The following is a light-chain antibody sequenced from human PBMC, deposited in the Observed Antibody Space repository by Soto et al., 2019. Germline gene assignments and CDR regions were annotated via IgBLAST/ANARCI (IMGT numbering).Light chain of an antibody. CDR1: QTGTRGY. CDR3: QQYGDSPWT. V-gene: IGKV3-20*01. Sequence: EIVLTQSPGTLSLSPGERATLSCRASQTGTRGYIAWYQQRPGQAPRLLIYDASSRATGIPDRFSGSESGTDFTLTISRLEPEDFAVYYCQQYGDSPWTFGHGTKVESK. CDR2: DAS. J-gene: IGKJ1*01.